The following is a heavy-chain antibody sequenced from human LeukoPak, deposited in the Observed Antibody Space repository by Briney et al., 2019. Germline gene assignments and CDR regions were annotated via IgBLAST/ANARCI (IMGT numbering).Heavy chain of an antibody. V-gene: IGHV1-46*01. J-gene: IGHJ4*02. D-gene: IGHD5-12*01. CDR3: ARDLTKGYSGYDLIDY. CDR1: GYTFTSYY. CDR2: INPSGGST. Sequence: GASVKVSCKASGYTFTSYYMHWVRQAPGQGLEWMGIINPSGGSTSYAQKFQGRVTMTRDTSTSTVYMELSSLRSEDTAVYYCARDLTKGYSGYDLIDYWGQGTLVTVSS.